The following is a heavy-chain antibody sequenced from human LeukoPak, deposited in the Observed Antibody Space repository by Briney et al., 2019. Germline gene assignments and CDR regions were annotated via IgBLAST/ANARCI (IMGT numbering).Heavy chain of an antibody. CDR2: ISSSSSYI. D-gene: IGHD6-13*01. CDR3: AQITAAGRGAEFDY. CDR1: GFTFDDYA. V-gene: IGHV3-21*01. J-gene: IGHJ4*02. Sequence: PGGSLRLSCAASGFTFDDYAMHWVRQAPGKGLEWVSSISSSSSYIYYADSVKGRFTISRDNAKNSLYLQMNSLRAEDTAVYYCAQITAAGRGAEFDYWGQGTLVTVSS.